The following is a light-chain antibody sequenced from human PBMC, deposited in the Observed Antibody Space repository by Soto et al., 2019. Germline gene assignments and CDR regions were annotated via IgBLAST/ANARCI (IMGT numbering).Light chain of an antibody. J-gene: IGLJ1*01. Sequence: QSALTQPASVSGSPGQSITISCTGTSSDVGGYNYVSWYQQHPGKAPKLMIYEVSNRPSGVSNRFSGSKSGNTASLTISGLQAEDKADYYCSSYTSSSTPPYVFGTGTKLTVL. CDR1: SSDVGGYNY. CDR3: SSYTSSSTPPYV. CDR2: EVS. V-gene: IGLV2-14*01.